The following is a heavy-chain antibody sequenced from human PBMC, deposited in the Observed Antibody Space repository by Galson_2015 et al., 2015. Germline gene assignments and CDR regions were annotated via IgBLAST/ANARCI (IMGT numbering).Heavy chain of an antibody. CDR1: GYTFIRYW. Sequence: QSGAEVKKPGESLTMSCRGSGYTFIRYWIGWVRQMPGKGLEWMGIIYPGDSDTRYSPSFQGQVTISADKSISTAYLQWSSLKASDTAMYYCARLLGPIAVHAFDIWGQGTMVTVSS. CDR3: ARLLGPIAVHAFDI. J-gene: IGHJ3*02. CDR2: IYPGDSDT. V-gene: IGHV5-51*01. D-gene: IGHD6-19*01.